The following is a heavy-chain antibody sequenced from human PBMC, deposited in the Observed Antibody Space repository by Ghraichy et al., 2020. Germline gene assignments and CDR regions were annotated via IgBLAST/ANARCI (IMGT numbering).Heavy chain of an antibody. V-gene: IGHV3-72*01. CDR2: TRNKASSYTT. Sequence: GGSLRLSCAASGFTFSDHYMDWVRQAPGKGLEWVGRTRNKASSYTTEYAASVKGRFTISRDDSKNSLYLQMNSLKTEDTAVYYCARTRPAAIGGGFDCWGQGTLVTVSS. D-gene: IGHD2-2*02. CDR3: ARTRPAAIGGGFDC. J-gene: IGHJ4*02. CDR1: GFTFSDHY.